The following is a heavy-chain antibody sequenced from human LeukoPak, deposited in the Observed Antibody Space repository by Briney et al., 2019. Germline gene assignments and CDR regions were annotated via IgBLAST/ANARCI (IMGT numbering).Heavy chain of an antibody. Sequence: SETLSLTCTVSGGSISGFYWYWIRQPPGKRLEWIGHISNSGTTNYDPSLKSRVTISMDTSKNQFSLRLSSVTAADTAVYYCARRGGGGYSYPWGQGTLVTVSS. CDR3: ARRGGGGYSYP. CDR1: GGSISGFY. D-gene: IGHD5-18*01. CDR2: ISNSGTT. V-gene: IGHV4-59*01. J-gene: IGHJ4*02.